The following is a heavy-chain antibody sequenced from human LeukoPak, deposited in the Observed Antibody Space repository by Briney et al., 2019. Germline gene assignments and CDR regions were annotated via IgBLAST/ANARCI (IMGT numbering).Heavy chain of an antibody. CDR3: ARVKNHFQVVVVPAAIEALDP. CDR1: GGSFSGYY. D-gene: IGHD2-2*01. V-gene: IGHV4-34*01. CDR2: INHSGST. J-gene: IGHJ5*02. Sequence: KPSETLSLTCAVYGGSFSGYYWSWIRQPPGKGLEWIGEINHSGSTNYNPSLKSRVTISVDTSKNQFSLKLSSVTAADTAVYYCARVKNHFQVVVVPAAIEALDPWGQGTLDTVSS.